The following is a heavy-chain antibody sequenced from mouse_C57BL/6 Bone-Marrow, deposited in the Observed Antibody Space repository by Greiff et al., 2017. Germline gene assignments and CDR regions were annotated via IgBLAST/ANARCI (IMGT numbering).Heavy chain of an antibody. CDR1: GYTFTSYW. Sequence: QVQLQQPGAELVMPGASVKLSCKASGYTFTSYWMHWVKQRPGQGLEWIGEIDPSDSYTKYNQKFKGKSTLTVDKSSSTAYMQLSSLTSEDSAVYYCARCGWYSWFAYWGQGTLVTVSA. V-gene: IGHV1-69*01. CDR3: ARCGWYSWFAY. D-gene: IGHD1-1*02. CDR2: IDPSDSYT. J-gene: IGHJ3*01.